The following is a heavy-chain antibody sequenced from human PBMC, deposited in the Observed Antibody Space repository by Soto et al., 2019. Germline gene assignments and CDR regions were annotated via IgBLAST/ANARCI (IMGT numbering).Heavy chain of an antibody. V-gene: IGHV4-39*01. CDR3: ARQITMVRGVITDYYYGMDV. J-gene: IGHJ6*02. Sequence: PSETLSLTCTVSGGSISSSSYYWGWIRQPPGKGLEWIGSIYYSGSTYYNPSLKSRVTISVDTSKNQFSLKLSSVTAADTAVYYCARQITMVRGVITDYYYGMDVRGQGTTVTVSS. CDR1: GGSISSSSYY. CDR2: IYYSGST. D-gene: IGHD3-10*01.